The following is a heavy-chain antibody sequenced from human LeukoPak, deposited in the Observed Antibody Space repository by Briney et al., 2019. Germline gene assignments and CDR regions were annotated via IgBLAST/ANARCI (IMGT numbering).Heavy chain of an antibody. V-gene: IGHV3-30-3*01. CDR2: ISYDGSNK. CDR3: ARDSGGDSSGLGYFDY. Sequence: GGSLRLSCAASGFTFSSYAMHWVRQAPGKGLEWVAVISYDGSNKYYADSVKGRFTISRDNSKNTLYLQMNSLRAEDTAVYYCARDSGGDSSGLGYFDYWGQGTLVTVSS. J-gene: IGHJ4*02. D-gene: IGHD6-19*01. CDR1: GFTFSSYA.